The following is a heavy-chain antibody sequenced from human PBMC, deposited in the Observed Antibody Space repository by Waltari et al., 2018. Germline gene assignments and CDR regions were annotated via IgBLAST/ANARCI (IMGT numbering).Heavy chain of an antibody. CDR1: GFTFDDYA. Sequence: EVQLVESGGVVVQPGGSLRLSCAASGFTFDDYAMHWVRQAPGKGLEWVSLISWDGGSTYYADSVKGRFTISRDNSKISLYLQINSLRAEDTALYYCATLIWGSYRPDAFDIWGQGTMVTVSS. V-gene: IGHV3-43D*04. CDR2: ISWDGGST. CDR3: ATLIWGSYRPDAFDI. D-gene: IGHD3-16*02. J-gene: IGHJ3*02.